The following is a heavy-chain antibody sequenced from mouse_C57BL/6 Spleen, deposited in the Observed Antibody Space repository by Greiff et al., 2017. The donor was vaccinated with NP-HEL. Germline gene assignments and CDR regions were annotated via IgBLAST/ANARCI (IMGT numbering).Heavy chain of an antibody. Sequence: VQLQQPGAELVKPGASVKLSCKASGYTFTSYWMHWVKQRPGRGLEWIGRIDPNSGGTKYNEKFKSKATLTVDKPSSTAYMQLRRLTSEHSAVYYCARSPEIYYDYGPPFDYWGQGTTLTVSS. CDR2: IDPNSGGT. CDR3: ARSPEIYYDYGPPFDY. CDR1: GYTFTSYW. D-gene: IGHD2-4*01. J-gene: IGHJ2*01. V-gene: IGHV1-72*01.